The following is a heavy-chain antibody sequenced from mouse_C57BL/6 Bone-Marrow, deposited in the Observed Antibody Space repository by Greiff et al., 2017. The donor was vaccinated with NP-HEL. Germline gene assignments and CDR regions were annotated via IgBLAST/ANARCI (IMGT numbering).Heavy chain of an antibody. V-gene: IGHV1-81*01. Sequence: LQESGAELARPGASVKLSCKASGYTFTSYGISWVKQRTGQGLEWIGEIYPRSGNTYYNEKFKGKATLTADKSSSTAYMELRSLTSEDSAVYFCARDRDYSWFAYWGQGTLVTVSA. D-gene: IGHD2-4*01. CDR1: GYTFTSYG. CDR3: ARDRDYSWFAY. CDR2: IYPRSGNT. J-gene: IGHJ3*01.